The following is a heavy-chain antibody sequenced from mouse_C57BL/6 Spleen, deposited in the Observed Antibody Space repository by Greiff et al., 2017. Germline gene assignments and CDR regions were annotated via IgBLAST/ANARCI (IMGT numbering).Heavy chain of an antibody. Sequence: QIQLQQSGAELVKPGASVKLSCKASGYTFTEYTIHWVKQRSGQGLEWIGWFYPGSGSIKYNEKFKDKATLTADKSSSTVYMELSRLTSEDSAVYFCARHEDRSPYYYGSSYPFAYWGQGTLVTVSA. CDR1: GYTFTEYT. J-gene: IGHJ3*01. CDR3: ARHEDRSPYYYGSSYPFAY. D-gene: IGHD1-1*01. V-gene: IGHV1-62-2*01. CDR2: FYPGSGSI.